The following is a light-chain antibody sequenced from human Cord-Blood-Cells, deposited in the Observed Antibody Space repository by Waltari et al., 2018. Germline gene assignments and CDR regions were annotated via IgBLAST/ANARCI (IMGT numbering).Light chain of an antibody. CDR1: QSVLYSSNNKNY. Sequence: DIVMTQSPDSLAVSLGERATINCKSSQSVLYSSNNKNYLAWYQQKPGQPPKLLLYWASTRGSGVADRFSGSGSGTDVTLTISSLQAEDVAVYYCQQYYSTPSWTFGQGTKVEIK. CDR3: QQYYSTPSWT. CDR2: WAS. V-gene: IGKV4-1*01. J-gene: IGKJ1*01.